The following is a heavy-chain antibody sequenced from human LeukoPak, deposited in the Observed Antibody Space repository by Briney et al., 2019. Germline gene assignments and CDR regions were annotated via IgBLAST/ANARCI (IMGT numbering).Heavy chain of an antibody. CDR3: AKGAAAGTWYYYAMDV. CDR1: GFTFSSYA. Sequence: PGGSLRLSCAASGFTFSSYAMSWVRQAPGKGLEWVSAISGSGASAYHADSVQGRFTILRDNSKNTLYLQMNSLRADDTAIYYCAKGAAAGTWYYYAMDVWGQGTTVTVSS. CDR2: ISGSGASA. D-gene: IGHD6-13*01. V-gene: IGHV3-23*01. J-gene: IGHJ6*02.